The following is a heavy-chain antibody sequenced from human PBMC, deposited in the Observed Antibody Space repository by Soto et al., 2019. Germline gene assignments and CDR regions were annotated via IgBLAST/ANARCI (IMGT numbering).Heavy chain of an antibody. J-gene: IGHJ4*02. Sequence: QVQLVESGGGVVQPGRSLRLSCAASGFTFSSYGMHWVRQAPGKGLEWVAVIWYDGSNKYYADSVKGRFTISRDNSKNTLYQQMNSLRAEDTAVYYCTRDAAYYDSSGYYSIGYWGQGTLVTVSS. V-gene: IGHV3-33*01. CDR3: TRDAAYYDSSGYYSIGY. D-gene: IGHD3-22*01. CDR2: IWYDGSNK. CDR1: GFTFSSYG.